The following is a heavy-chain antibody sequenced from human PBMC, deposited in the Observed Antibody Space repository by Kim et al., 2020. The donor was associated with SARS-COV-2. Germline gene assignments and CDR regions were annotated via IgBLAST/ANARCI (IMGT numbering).Heavy chain of an antibody. CDR2: FDPEDGET. CDR3: ATLYYYDSSGYSAEYFQH. CDR1: GYTLTELS. D-gene: IGHD3-22*01. Sequence: ASVKVSCKVSGYTLTELSMHWVRQAPGKGLEWMGGFDPEDGETIYAQKFQGRVTMTEDTSTDTAYMELSSLRSEDTVVYYCATLYYYDSSGYSAEYFQHWGQGTLVTVSS. V-gene: IGHV1-24*01. J-gene: IGHJ1*01.